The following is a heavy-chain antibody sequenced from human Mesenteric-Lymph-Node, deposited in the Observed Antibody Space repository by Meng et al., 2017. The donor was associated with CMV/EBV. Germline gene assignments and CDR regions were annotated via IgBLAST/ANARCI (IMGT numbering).Heavy chain of an antibody. D-gene: IGHD3-3*01. CDR3: ARDKYYDFWSGYNCYGMDV. Sequence: GESLKISCAASGFTFSSYEMNWVRQAPGKGLEWVSYISSSGSNIYYADSVKGRFTISRDNAKNSLYLQMNSLRAEDTAVYYCARDKYYDFWSGYNCYGMDVWGQGTTVTVSS. V-gene: IGHV3-48*03. CDR1: GFTFSSYE. J-gene: IGHJ6*02. CDR2: ISSSGSNI.